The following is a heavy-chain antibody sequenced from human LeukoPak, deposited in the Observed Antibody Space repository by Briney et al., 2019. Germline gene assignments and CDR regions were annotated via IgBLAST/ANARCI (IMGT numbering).Heavy chain of an antibody. CDR3: ARRTRGYSYGPYYYGMDV. V-gene: IGHV4-30-2*01. J-gene: IGHJ6*02. D-gene: IGHD5-18*01. CDR1: GGSISSGGYS. CDR2: IYHSGST. Sequence: PSETLSLTCAVSGGSISSGGYSWSWIRQPPGKGLEWIGYIYHSGSTYYNPSLKSRVTISVDTSKNQFSLKLRFVTAADTAVYYCARRTRGYSYGPYYYGMDVWGQGTTVTVSS.